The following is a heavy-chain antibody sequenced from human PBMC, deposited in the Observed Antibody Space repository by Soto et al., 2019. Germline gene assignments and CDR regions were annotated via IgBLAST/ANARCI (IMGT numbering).Heavy chain of an antibody. CDR3: ARNPYYYDSSGYYYFDY. Sequence: QVQLVQSGAEVKKPGSSVKVSCKASGGAFSSYAISWVRQAPGQGLEWMGGIIPILGTANYAQKFQGRVTITADESTSTAYMELSSLRSEDTAVYYCARNPYYYDSSGYYYFDYWGQGTLVTVSS. CDR2: IIPILGTA. D-gene: IGHD3-22*01. V-gene: IGHV1-69*12. J-gene: IGHJ4*02. CDR1: GGAFSSYA.